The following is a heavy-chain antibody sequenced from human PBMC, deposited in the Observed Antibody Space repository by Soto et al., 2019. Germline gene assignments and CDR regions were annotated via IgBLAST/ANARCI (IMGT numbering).Heavy chain of an antibody. CDR3: ARGTYYDFWSGYRIADYYYYGMDV. CDR2: ISYDGSNK. J-gene: IGHJ6*02. Sequence: LRLSCAASGFTFSSYAMHWVRQAPGKGLEWVAVISYDGSNKYYADSVKGRFTISRDNSKNTLYLQMNSLRAEDTAVYYCARGTYYDFWSGYRIADYYYYGMDVWGQGTTVTVSS. CDR1: GFTFSSYA. V-gene: IGHV3-30-3*01. D-gene: IGHD3-3*01.